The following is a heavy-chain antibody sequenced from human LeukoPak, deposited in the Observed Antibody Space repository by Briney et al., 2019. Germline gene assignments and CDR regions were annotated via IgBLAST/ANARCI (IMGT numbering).Heavy chain of an antibody. CDR2: INPSGGST. D-gene: IGHD3-10*02. V-gene: IGHV1-46*01. CDR3: ARGNVQRDFDY. Sequence: ASVTVSCKASGYTFTSYYMHWVRQAPGQGLEWMGIINPSGGSTSYAQKLQGRVTMTRDTSTSTVYMELSSLRSEDTAVYYCARGNVQRDFDYWGQGTLVTVSS. J-gene: IGHJ4*02. CDR1: GYTFTSYY.